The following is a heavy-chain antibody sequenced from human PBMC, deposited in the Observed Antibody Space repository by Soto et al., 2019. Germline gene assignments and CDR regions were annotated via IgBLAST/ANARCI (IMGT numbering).Heavy chain of an antibody. V-gene: IGHV3-23*01. CDR2: ISGSGATT. J-gene: IGHJ4*02. CDR1: GFTFSNYA. CDR3: AKHLADRYHFDY. D-gene: IGHD1-1*01. Sequence: GGSLRLSCVASGFTFSNYATSWVRRAPGKGLEWVSGISGSGATTYYADSVKGRFTISRDNSKNTLYLQMNSLRAEDTAVYYCAKHLADRYHFDYWGLGTLVTVSS.